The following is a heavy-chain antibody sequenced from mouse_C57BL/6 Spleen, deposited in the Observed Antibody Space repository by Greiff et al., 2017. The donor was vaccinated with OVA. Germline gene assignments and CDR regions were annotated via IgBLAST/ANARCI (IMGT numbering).Heavy chain of an antibody. V-gene: IGHV1-76*01. CDR2: IYPGSGNT. D-gene: IGHD4-1*01. J-gene: IGHJ1*03. Sequence: QVQLKESGAELVRPGASVKLSCKASGYTFTDYYINWVKQRPGQGLEWIARIYPGSGNTYYNEKFKGKATLTAEKSSSTAYMQLSSLTSEDSAVYFCARSNWAYWYFDVWGTGTTVTVSS. CDR1: GYTFTDYY. CDR3: ARSNWAYWYFDV.